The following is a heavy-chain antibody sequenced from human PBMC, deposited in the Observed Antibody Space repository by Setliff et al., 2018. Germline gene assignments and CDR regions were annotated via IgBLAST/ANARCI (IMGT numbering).Heavy chain of an antibody. CDR3: VKDPIMVRAPASQEVPGPYGMDV. J-gene: IGHJ6*02. V-gene: IGHV1-69*05. Sequence: ASVKVSCKASGGTLSSYAISWVRQAPGQGLEWMGGIIPIFGTANYAQKFQGRVTITTDESTSTAYMELSSLRAEDTAVYYCVKDPIMVRAPASQEVPGPYGMDVWGQGTTVTVS. CDR1: GGTLSSYA. D-gene: IGHD3-10*01. CDR2: IIPIFGTA.